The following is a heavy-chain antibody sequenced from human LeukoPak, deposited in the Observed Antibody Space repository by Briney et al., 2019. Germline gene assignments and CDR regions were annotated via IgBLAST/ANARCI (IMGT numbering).Heavy chain of an antibody. Sequence: SQTLSLTCTVSGGSISSGGYYWSWIRQHPGKGLEWIGYIYYSGSTYYNPSLKSRVTISVDTSKNQFSLKLSSVTAADTAVYYCARASWLQLVDYWGQGTLVTVSS. V-gene: IGHV4-31*03. CDR2: IYYSGST. J-gene: IGHJ4*02. D-gene: IGHD5-18*01. CDR3: ARASWLQLVDY. CDR1: GGSISSGGYY.